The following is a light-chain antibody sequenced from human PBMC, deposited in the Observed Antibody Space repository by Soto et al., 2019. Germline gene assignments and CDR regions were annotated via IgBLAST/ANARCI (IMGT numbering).Light chain of an antibody. CDR2: NVT. V-gene: IGLV2-14*01. Sequence: QSALTQPASVSGSPGQSITISCTGTSSDVGDYNFVSWYQQHPGKAPKFMIYNVTDRPSRISNRFSGSKSGNTASLNISGLRPEDEADYYCISYASTSPHVVFGGGTKLTVL. J-gene: IGLJ2*01. CDR1: SSDVGDYNF. CDR3: ISYASTSPHVV.